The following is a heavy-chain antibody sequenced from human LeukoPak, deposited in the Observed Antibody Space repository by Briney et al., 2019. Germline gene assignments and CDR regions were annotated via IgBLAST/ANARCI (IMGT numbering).Heavy chain of an antibody. CDR1: GFTFSNAW. Sequence: GGSLRLSCAASGFTFSNAWMSWVRQAPGKGLEWVAFIRFDGTNKYYTDSVKGRFTISRDNAKNSLYLQMNSLRAEDTAVYYCAELGITMIGGVWGKGTTVTISS. J-gene: IGHJ6*04. V-gene: IGHV3-30*02. CDR3: AELGITMIGGV. D-gene: IGHD3-10*02. CDR2: IRFDGTNK.